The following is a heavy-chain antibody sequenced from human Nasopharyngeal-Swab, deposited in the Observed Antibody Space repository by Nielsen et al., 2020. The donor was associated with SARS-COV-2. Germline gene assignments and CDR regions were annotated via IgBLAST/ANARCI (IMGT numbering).Heavy chain of an antibody. D-gene: IGHD2-15*01. V-gene: IGHV7-4-1*02. Sequence: WVGQAPGQGLEWMGWINTNTGNPTYAQGFTGRFVFSLDTSVSTAYLQISSLKAEDTAVYYCARVTVVYYYYGMDVWGQGTTVTVSS. J-gene: IGHJ6*02. CDR2: INTNTGNP. CDR3: ARVTVVYYYYGMDV.